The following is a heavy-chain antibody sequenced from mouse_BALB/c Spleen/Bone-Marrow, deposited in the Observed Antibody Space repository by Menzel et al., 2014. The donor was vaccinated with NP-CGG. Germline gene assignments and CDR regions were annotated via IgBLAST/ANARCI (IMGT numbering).Heavy chain of an antibody. CDR3: AREARDGAWFDN. D-gene: IGHD2-3*01. V-gene: IGHV1-4*02. Sequence: QVQLQQSGAELARPGASVKMSCKASGYTFTSYTIQWVKRRPGQGLEWVGYIVPSSGYTDYNQKFKNKTTLTEDKSSSATYMQLMSLTSADSAVYYCAREARDGAWFDNWGQGTLVTVSA. CDR1: GYTFTSYT. J-gene: IGHJ3*01. CDR2: IVPSSGYT.